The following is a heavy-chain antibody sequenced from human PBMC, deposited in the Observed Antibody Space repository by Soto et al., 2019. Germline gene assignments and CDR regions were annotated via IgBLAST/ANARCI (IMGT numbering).Heavy chain of an antibody. J-gene: IGHJ4*02. CDR2: ISWDGGST. D-gene: IGHD3-9*01. V-gene: IGHV3-43*01. CDR3: AKDRILRYFDWLLSDYFDY. Sequence: GGSLRLSCAASGFTFDDYTMHWVRQAPGKGLEWVSLISWDGGSTYYADSVKGRFTISRDNSKNSLYLQMNSLRTEDTALYYCAKDRILRYFDWLLSDYFDYWGQGTLVTVSS. CDR1: GFTFDDYT.